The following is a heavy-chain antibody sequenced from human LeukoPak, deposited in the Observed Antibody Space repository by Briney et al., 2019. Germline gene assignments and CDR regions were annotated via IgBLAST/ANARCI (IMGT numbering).Heavy chain of an antibody. CDR1: GGSISSSNW. J-gene: IGHJ4*02. V-gene: IGHV4-4*02. Sequence: SETLFLTCAVSGGSISSSNWWSWVRQPPGRGLEWIGEIYHSGSTNYNPSLKSRVTISVDKSKNQFSLELSTVTAADTAVYYCACHRGDYGDSYDFDYWGQGTLVTVSS. CDR2: IYHSGST. CDR3: ACHRGDYGDSYDFDY. D-gene: IGHD4-17*01.